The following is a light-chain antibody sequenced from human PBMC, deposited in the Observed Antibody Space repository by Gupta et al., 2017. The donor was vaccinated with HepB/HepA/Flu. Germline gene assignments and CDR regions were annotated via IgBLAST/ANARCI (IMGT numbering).Light chain of an antibody. V-gene: IGKV1-9*01. CDR1: QSISSY. J-gene: IGKJ1*01. CDR2: AAS. Sequence: DIQLTQFPSFLSASVGDRVTITCRASQSISSYLAWYQQKPGKAPKLLIYAASTLQSGVPSRFSGSGSGTEFTLTISSLQPEDFATYYCQQLNSYLWTFGQGTKVEIK. CDR3: QQLNSYLWT.